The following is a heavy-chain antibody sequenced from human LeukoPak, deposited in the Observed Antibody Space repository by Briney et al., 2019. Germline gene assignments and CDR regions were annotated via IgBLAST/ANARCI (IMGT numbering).Heavy chain of an antibody. CDR2: INHSGST. Sequence: SETLSLACAVYGGSFSGYYWSWIRQPPGKGLEWIGEINHSGSTNYNPSLKSRVTISVDTSKNQFSLKLSSVTAADTAVYYCARGNMITFGGVIGKEFDYWGQGTLVTVSS. CDR3: ARGNMITFGGVIGKEFDY. D-gene: IGHD3-16*02. V-gene: IGHV4-34*01. CDR1: GGSFSGYY. J-gene: IGHJ4*02.